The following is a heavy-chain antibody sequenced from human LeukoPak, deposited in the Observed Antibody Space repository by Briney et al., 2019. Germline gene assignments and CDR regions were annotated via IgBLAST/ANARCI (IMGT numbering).Heavy chain of an antibody. J-gene: IGHJ4*02. CDR2: IYYSGST. CDR1: GGSISSSSYY. Sequence: SETLSLTCTVSGGSISSSSYYWGWIRQPPGKGLEWIASIYYSGSTYYNPSLKSRVTISVDTSKNQFSLKLSSVTAADTAVYYCARLTTYYYDSSGYDWGQGTLVTVSS. D-gene: IGHD3-22*01. CDR3: ARLTTYYYDSSGYD. V-gene: IGHV4-39*01.